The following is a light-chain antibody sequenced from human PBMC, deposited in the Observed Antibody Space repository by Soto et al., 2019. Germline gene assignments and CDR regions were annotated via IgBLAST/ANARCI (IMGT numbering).Light chain of an antibody. V-gene: IGLV1-40*01. CDR3: QSYDSSLSGWV. CDR2: GNS. J-gene: IGLJ3*02. CDR1: SSNIGAGYD. Sequence: QSALTQPPSVSGAPGQRVTISCTGSSSNIGAGYDVDWYQQLPGTAPKLPIYGNSNRPSGVPDRFSGSKSGTSASLAITGLQAEDEADYYCQSYDSSLSGWVFGRGTKLTVL.